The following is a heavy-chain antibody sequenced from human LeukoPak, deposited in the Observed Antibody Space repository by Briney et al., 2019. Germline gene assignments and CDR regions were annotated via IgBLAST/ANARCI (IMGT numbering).Heavy chain of an antibody. V-gene: IGHV3-74*01. J-gene: IGHJ4*02. D-gene: IGHD3-3*01. CDR3: ARGNDFWSGYYRAPDY. Sequence: GGSLRLSCAASGFTFSSYWMHWVRQAPGKGLVWVSRINSDGSSTSYADSVKGRLTISRDNAKNTLYLQMNSLRAEDTAVYYCARGNDFWSGYYRAPDYWGQGTLSPSPQ. CDR1: GFTFSSYW. CDR2: INSDGSST.